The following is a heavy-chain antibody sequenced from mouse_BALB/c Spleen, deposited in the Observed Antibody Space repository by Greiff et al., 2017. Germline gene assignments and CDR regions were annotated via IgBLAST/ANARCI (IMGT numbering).Heavy chain of an antibody. V-gene: IGHV2-9*02. Sequence: QVQLKQSGPGLVAPSQSLSITCTVSGFSLTSYGVHWVRQPPGKGLEWLGVIWAGGSTNYNSALMSRLSISKDNSKSQVFLKMNSLQTDDTAMYYCANYYGTAGFAYWGQGTLVTVSA. CDR2: IWAGGST. CDR1: GFSLTSYG. CDR3: ANYYGTAGFAY. D-gene: IGHD1-1*01. J-gene: IGHJ3*01.